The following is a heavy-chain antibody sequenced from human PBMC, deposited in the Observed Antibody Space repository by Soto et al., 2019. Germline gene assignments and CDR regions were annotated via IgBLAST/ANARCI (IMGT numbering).Heavy chain of an antibody. V-gene: IGHV3-21*01. Sequence: PGGSLRLSCAASGFTFSSYSMNWVRQAPGKGLEWVSSISSSSSYIYYADSVKGRFTISRDNAKNSLYLQMNSLRAEDTAVYYCARSLDYYYDSSGYDYWGQGTLVTVSS. J-gene: IGHJ4*02. CDR1: GFTFSSYS. D-gene: IGHD3-22*01. CDR2: ISSSSSYI. CDR3: ARSLDYYYDSSGYDY.